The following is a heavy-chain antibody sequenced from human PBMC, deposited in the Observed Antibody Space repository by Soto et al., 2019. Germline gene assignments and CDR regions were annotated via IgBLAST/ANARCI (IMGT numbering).Heavy chain of an antibody. D-gene: IGHD1-26*01. V-gene: IGHV3-15*01. Sequence: EVQLVESGGGLVKPGGSLRLSCAASGFSFTNAWMCWVRQVPGKGLEWVGRIKSKTDGGTTAYAAPVKGRFTISRDDSKHKLYLQMYSLKAADTALYYFTAEQRWELLLASWGHGTLVTVSS. J-gene: IGHJ5*01. CDR2: IKSKTDGGTT. CDR3: TAEQRWELLLAS. CDR1: GFSFTNAW.